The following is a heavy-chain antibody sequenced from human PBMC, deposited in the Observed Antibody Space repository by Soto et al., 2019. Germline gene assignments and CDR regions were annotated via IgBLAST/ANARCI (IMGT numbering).Heavy chain of an antibody. CDR3: ATDLTIFGVVPRLSYYYGMDV. V-gene: IGHV1-24*01. CDR1: GYTLTELS. Sequence: GASVKVSCKVSGYTLTELSMHWVRQAPGKGLEWMGGFDPEDGETIYAQKFQGRVTMTEDTSTDTAYMELSSLRSEDTAVYYCATDLTIFGVVPRLSYYYGMDVWGQGTTVTVSS. CDR2: FDPEDGET. J-gene: IGHJ6*02. D-gene: IGHD3-3*01.